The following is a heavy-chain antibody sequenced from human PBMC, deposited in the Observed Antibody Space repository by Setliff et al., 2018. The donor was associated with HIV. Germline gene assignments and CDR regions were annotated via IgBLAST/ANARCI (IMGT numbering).Heavy chain of an antibody. D-gene: IGHD3-9*01. CDR3: TRDYAFDWSSVMDV. CDR2: ISSSSTYI. Sequence: LRLSCAASGFTFSSYSMNWVRQAPGKGLEWVSSISSSSTYIYYADSVKGRFTISRDNAKSSLYLQMNSLRADDTAVYYCTRDYAFDWSSVMDVWGKGTTVTVSS. CDR1: GFTFSSYS. J-gene: IGHJ6*03. V-gene: IGHV3-21*01.